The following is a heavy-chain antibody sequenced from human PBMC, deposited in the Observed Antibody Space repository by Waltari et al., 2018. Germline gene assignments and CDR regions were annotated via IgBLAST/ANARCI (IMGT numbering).Heavy chain of an antibody. D-gene: IGHD5-18*01. V-gene: IGHV3-33*01. CDR3: ARELWLPGADYYYGMDV. J-gene: IGHJ6*02. Sequence: QVQLVESGGGVVQPGRSLRLSCAASGFTFSSYGMHWVRQAPGKGLEWVAVIWYDGSNKYYADSVKGRFTISRDNSKNTLYLQMNSLRAEDTAVYYCARELWLPGADYYYGMDVWGQGTTVTVSS. CDR1: GFTFSSYG. CDR2: IWYDGSNK.